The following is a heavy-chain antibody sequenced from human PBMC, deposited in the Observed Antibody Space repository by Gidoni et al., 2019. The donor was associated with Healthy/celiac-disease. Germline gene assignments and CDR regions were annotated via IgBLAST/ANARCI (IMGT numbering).Heavy chain of an antibody. J-gene: IGHJ4*02. D-gene: IGHD4-17*01. CDR1: GFTFTSSA. CDR3: AAAGYGDYYFDY. CDR2: IVVGSGNT. Sequence: QMQLVQSGPEVKKPGTSVKVSCKASGFTFTSSAVQWVRQARGQRLEWIGWIVVGSGNTNYAQKFQERVTITRDMSTSTAYMELSSLRSEDTAVYYCAAAGYGDYYFDYWGQGTLVTVSS. V-gene: IGHV1-58*01.